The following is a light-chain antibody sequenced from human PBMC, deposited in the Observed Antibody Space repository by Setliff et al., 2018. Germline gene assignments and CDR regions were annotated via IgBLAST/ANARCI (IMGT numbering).Light chain of an antibody. CDR2: EVN. CDR3: CSYVTGGTLA. CDR1: SSDIGSYHL. Sequence: QSVLTQPASVSGSPGQSITISCSGTSSDIGSYHLVSWYQEHPGKVPKLMIYEVNKRPSGVPNRFSGSKSGNTASLTISGLQAEDEGDYYCCSYVTGGTLAFGGGTKVTVL. V-gene: IGLV2-23*02. J-gene: IGLJ3*02.